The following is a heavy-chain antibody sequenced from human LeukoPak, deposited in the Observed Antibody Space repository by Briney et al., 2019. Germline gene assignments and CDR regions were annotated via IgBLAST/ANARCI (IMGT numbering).Heavy chain of an antibody. Sequence: ASVKVSCKVSGYTLTELSMHWVRQAPGKGLEWMGGFDPEDGETIYAQKFQGRVTMTEDTSTDTAYMELSSLRSEDTAVYYCASGIGLVGATDQVDWGQGTLVTVSS. CDR3: ASGIGLVGATDQVD. V-gene: IGHV1-24*01. D-gene: IGHD1-26*01. CDR2: FDPEDGET. CDR1: GYTLTELS. J-gene: IGHJ4*02.